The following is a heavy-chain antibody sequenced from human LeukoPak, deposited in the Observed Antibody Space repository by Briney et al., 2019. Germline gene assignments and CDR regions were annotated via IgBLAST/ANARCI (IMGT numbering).Heavy chain of an antibody. CDR3: ARASYCSGGSCYSDY. V-gene: IGHV1-18*01. CDR1: GYTFTSYS. J-gene: IGHJ4*02. D-gene: IGHD2-15*01. CDR2: ISAYNGNA. Sequence: ASVKVSCKASGYTFTSYSISWVRQAPGQGLEWMGWISAYNGNAIYAQKVKGRVTMTTDTSTSTAYMELRSLKSDDTAVYYCARASYCSGGSCYSDYWGQGTLVTVSS.